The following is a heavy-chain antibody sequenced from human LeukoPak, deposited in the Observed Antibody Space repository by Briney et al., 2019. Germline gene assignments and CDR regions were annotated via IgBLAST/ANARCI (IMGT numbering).Heavy chain of an antibody. V-gene: IGHV4-4*02. D-gene: IGHD3-10*01. CDR3: ARGPYGSGSYY. J-gene: IGHJ4*02. CDR1: GGSISSYNW. Sequence: SETLSLTCGVSGGSISSYNWWSWVRQPPGKGLEWIGETHHSGSTNYNPSLKSRVTISVDKSKNQLSLNLSSVTAADTAVYYCARGPYGSGSYYWGQGTLVTVSS. CDR2: THHSGST.